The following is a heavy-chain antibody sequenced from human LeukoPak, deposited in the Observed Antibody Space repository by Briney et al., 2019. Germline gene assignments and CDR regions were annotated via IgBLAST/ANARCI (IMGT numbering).Heavy chain of an antibody. CDR1: GFTFSSYG. V-gene: IGHV3-30*02. D-gene: IGHD3-22*01. Sequence: GGSLRLSCAASGFTFSSYGMHWVRQAPGKGLEWVAFIRYDGSNKYYADSVKGRFTISRDNSKNTLYLQMNSLRAEDTAVYYCAKDLAYYYDSSGYYGIDAFDIWGQGTMVTVSS. CDR2: IRYDGSNK. CDR3: AKDLAYYYDSSGYYGIDAFDI. J-gene: IGHJ3*02.